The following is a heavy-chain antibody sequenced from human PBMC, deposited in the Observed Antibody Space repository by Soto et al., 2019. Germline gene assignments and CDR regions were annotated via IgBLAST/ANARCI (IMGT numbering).Heavy chain of an antibody. V-gene: IGHV3-23*01. CDR1: GFTFSSTA. Sequence: GGSLRLSCVASGFTFSSTAMNWVRQAPGKGLEWVAVISGSGGTTYYADTVKGRFTISRDNSKNTLYLQMNSLRAEDTAVYYCAKVVEYCSGGSCYSYYYYGMDVWGQGTTVTVSS. D-gene: IGHD2-15*01. J-gene: IGHJ6*02. CDR3: AKVVEYCSGGSCYSYYYYGMDV. CDR2: ISGSGGTT.